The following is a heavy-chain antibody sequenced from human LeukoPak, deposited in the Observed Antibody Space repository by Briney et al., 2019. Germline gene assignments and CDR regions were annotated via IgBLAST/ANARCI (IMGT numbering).Heavy chain of an antibody. CDR3: ARDPGYCSSTSCYYYYGMDV. CDR1: GFTFSSYS. CDR2: ISSSSSYI. V-gene: IGHV3-21*01. Sequence: GGSLRLSCTASGFTFSSYSMNWVRQAPGKGLEWVSSISSSSSYIYYADSVKGRFTISRDNAKNSLYLQMNSLRAEDTAVYYCARDPGYCSSTSCYYYYGMDVWGQGTTVTVSS. J-gene: IGHJ6*02. D-gene: IGHD2-2*03.